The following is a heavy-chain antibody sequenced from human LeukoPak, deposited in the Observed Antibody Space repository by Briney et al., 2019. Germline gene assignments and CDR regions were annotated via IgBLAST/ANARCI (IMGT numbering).Heavy chain of an antibody. V-gene: IGHV4-59*01. J-gene: IGHJ4*02. CDR2: IYYSGST. D-gene: IGHD2-15*01. Sequence: SETLSLTCTVSGGCISSYYWSWIRQPPGKGLEWIGYIYYSGSTNYNPSLKSRVTISVDTSKNQFSLKLSSVTAADTAVYYCARVGRIRTHDYWGQGTLVTVSS. CDR1: GGCISSYY. CDR3: ARVGRIRTHDY.